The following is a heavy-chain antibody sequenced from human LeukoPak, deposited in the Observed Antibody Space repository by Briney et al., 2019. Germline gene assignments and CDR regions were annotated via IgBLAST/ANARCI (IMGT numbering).Heavy chain of an antibody. CDR3: AKDSKPPPYYYDSSFDYFDY. J-gene: IGHJ4*02. V-gene: IGHV3-23*01. CDR1: RFTFSSYA. D-gene: IGHD3-22*01. CDR2: ISGSGGST. Sequence: PGGSLRLSCAASRFTFSSYAMSWVRQAPGKGLEWVSAISGSGGSTYYADSVKGRFTISRDNSKNTLYLQMNSLRAEDTAVYYCAKDSKPPPYYYDSSFDYFDYWGQGTLVTVSS.